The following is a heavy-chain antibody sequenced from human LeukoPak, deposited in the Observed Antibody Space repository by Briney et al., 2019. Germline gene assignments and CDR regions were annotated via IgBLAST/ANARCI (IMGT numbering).Heavy chain of an antibody. J-gene: IGHJ4*02. D-gene: IGHD3-22*01. CDR1: GFTFSSYW. CDR3: AKDAHYYDSSGSYDY. CDR2: IKQDGSEK. V-gene: IGHV3-7*01. Sequence: GGSLRLSCAASGFTFSSYWMSWVRQAPGKGLEWVANIKQDGSEKYYADSVKGRFTISRDNSKNTLYLQMNSLRAEDTAVYYCAKDAHYYDSSGSYDYWGQGTLVTVSS.